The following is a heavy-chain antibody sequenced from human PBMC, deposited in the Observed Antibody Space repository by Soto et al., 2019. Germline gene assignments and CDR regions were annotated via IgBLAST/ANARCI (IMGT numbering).Heavy chain of an antibody. D-gene: IGHD6-13*01. J-gene: IGHJ4*02. Sequence: PSETLSLTCTVSGGSISSGVYYWSWIRQHPGKGLEWIGYIYYSGSTYYNPSLKSRVTISVDTSKNQFSLKLSSVTAADTAVYYCARGGIAAAVPFDYWGQGTLVTVSS. CDR3: ARGGIAAAVPFDY. V-gene: IGHV4-31*03. CDR2: IYYSGST. CDR1: GGSISSGVYY.